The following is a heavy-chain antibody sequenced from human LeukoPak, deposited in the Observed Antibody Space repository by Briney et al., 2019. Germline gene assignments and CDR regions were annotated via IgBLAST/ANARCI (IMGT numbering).Heavy chain of an antibody. CDR3: ARGLGYYDSSEGPDAFDI. D-gene: IGHD3-22*01. Sequence: SETLSLTCTVSGGSISSSNYYWGWIRQPPGKGLEWIGSMYYSGTTYDNPSLRSRVTISVDTSKNQFSLKLSSVTAADTAVYYCARGLGYYDSSEGPDAFDIWGQGTMVTVSS. V-gene: IGHV4-39*07. CDR2: MYYSGTT. J-gene: IGHJ3*02. CDR1: GGSISSSNYY.